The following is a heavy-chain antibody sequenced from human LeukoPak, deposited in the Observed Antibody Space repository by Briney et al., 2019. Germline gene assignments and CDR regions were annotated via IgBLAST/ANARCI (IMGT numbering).Heavy chain of an antibody. CDR2: IWYDGSNK. CDR3: ATTGIFGVVIIRPYFDY. D-gene: IGHD3-3*01. CDR1: GFTFSSYG. J-gene: IGHJ4*02. Sequence: PGGSLRLSCAASGFTFSSYGMHWVRQAPGKGLEWVAVIWYDGSNKYYADSVKGRFTISRDNSKNTLYLQMNSLRAEDTAVYYCATTGIFGVVIIRPYFDYWGQGTLVTVSS. V-gene: IGHV3-33*01.